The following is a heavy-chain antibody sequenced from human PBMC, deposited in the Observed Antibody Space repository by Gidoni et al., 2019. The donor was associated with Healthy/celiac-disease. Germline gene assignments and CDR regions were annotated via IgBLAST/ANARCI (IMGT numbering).Heavy chain of an antibody. CDR1: GYSSTSDW. CDR2: LEPGDSYT. D-gene: IGHD6-13*01. CDR3: ARDGWGDSGIAAAAYYFDY. V-gene: IGHV5-10-1*01. J-gene: IGHJ4*02. Sequence: EVQLVQYGEEVKKRGESVRIAWTGGGYSSTSDWIGWVRAMHGDGLEWVGRLEPGDSYTNCSPSIHCHVTVSADKSICTAYLQWSMLKASATAMYYCARDGWGDSGIAAAAYYFDYWGQGTLVTVSS.